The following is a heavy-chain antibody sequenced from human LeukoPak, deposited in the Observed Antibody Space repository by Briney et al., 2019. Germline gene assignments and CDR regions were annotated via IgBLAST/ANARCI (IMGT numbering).Heavy chain of an antibody. V-gene: IGHV1-2*02. CDR1: GYTFTGYY. Sequence: ASVRVSCKASGYTFTGYYMHWVRQAPGQALEWMGWINPDIGGTNYAQNFQGRVTMTRDTSISTAYMELRSLRSDDTAVYYCARKLLWFGELQNWFDPWGQGTLVTVSS. J-gene: IGHJ5*02. CDR2: INPDIGGT. CDR3: ARKLLWFGELQNWFDP. D-gene: IGHD3-10*01.